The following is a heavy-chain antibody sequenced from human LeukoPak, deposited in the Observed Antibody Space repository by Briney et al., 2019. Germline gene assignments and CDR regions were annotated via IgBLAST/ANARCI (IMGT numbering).Heavy chain of an antibody. CDR3: ARLTFNCSSTSCYFGWFDP. J-gene: IGHJ5*02. CDR1: GGSISSYY. V-gene: IGHV4-4*09. CDR2: IYTSGST. D-gene: IGHD2-2*01. Sequence: SETLSLTCTVSGGSISSYYWSWIRQTPGKGLEWIGYIYTSGSTNYNPSLKSRVTISVDTSKNQFSLKLSSVTAADTAVYYCARLTFNCSSTSCYFGWFDPWGQGTLVTVSS.